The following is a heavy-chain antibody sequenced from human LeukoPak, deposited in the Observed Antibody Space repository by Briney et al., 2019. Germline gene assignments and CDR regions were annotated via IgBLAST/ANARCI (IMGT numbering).Heavy chain of an antibody. CDR2: ISSSSSYI. D-gene: IGHD1-26*01. CDR3: ARDRWELLLPYYYYYGMDV. Sequence: KSGGSLRLSCAASGFTFSSYSMNWARQAPGKGLEWVSSISSSSSYIYYADSVKGRFTISRDNAKNSLYLQMNSLRAEDTAVYYCARDRWELLLPYYYYYGMDVWGQGTTVTVSS. J-gene: IGHJ6*02. CDR1: GFTFSSYS. V-gene: IGHV3-21*01.